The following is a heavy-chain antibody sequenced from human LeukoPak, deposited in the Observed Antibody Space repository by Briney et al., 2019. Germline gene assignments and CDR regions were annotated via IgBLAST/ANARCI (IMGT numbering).Heavy chain of an antibody. CDR2: IYYSGST. D-gene: IGHD5-24*01. CDR1: GGSIISGGYY. Sequence: PSQTLSLTCTVSGGSIISGGYYWSWIRQHPGKGLEWIGYIYYSGSTYYNPSLKSRVTISVDTSKNQFSLKLSSVTAADTAVYYCAREGVEMATTIFDYWGQGTLVTVSS. V-gene: IGHV4-31*03. CDR3: AREGVEMATTIFDY. J-gene: IGHJ4*02.